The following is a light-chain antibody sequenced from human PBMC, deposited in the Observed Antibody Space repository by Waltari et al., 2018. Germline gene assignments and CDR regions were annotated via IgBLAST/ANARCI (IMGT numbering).Light chain of an antibody. J-gene: IGLJ2*01. V-gene: IGLV2-14*03. CDR1: SSDVGAYNY. CDR3: SSYISSSTLEL. Sequence: QSALTQPASVSGSPGQSITISCTGTSSDVGAYNYVSWYQQHPGKAPKLMIFDVSNRPAGVSNRCSGSKSGNTASLTISGLRAEDEAGYYCSSYISSSTLELFGGGTSLTVL. CDR2: DVS.